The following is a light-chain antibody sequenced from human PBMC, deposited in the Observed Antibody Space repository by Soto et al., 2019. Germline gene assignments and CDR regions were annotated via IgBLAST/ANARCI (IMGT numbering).Light chain of an antibody. J-gene: IGLJ1*01. CDR2: DVS. CDR3: SSYTSSSTHNYV. CDR1: SSDVGGYNY. Sequence: QPVLTQPASVSGSPGQSITISCTGTSSDVGGYNYVSWYQQHPGKAPKLMIYDVSNRPSGVSNRFSGSKSGNTASLTISGLQAEDEADYYCSSYTSSSTHNYVFGTGTQLTVL. V-gene: IGLV2-14*01.